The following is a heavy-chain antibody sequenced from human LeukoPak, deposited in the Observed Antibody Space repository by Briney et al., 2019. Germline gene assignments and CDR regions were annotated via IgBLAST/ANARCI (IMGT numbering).Heavy chain of an antibody. D-gene: IGHD1-26*01. CDR2: IYYSGST. V-gene: IGHV4-59*01. CDR3: ARGGSYYGY. CDR1: GGSISSYH. J-gene: IGHJ4*02. Sequence: SETLSLTCTVSGGSISSYHWSWIRQPPGKGLEWIGYIYYSGSTNYNPSLKSRVTISVDTSKNQFSLKLSSVTAADTAVYYCARGGSYYGYWGQGTLVTVSS.